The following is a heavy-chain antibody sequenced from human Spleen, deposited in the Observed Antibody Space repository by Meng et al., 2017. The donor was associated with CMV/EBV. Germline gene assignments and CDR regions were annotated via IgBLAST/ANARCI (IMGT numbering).Heavy chain of an antibody. D-gene: IGHD4-17*01. CDR3: AREGGYGLFDY. V-gene: IGHV6-1*01. CDR2: TYYRSKWYN. J-gene: IGHJ4*02. Sequence: LRLSCVISGDSVSSNSAVWSWIRQSPSRGLEWLGRTYYRSKWYNDYAVSVKSRITINPDTSKNQFSLQLNSVTPEDTAVYYCAREGGYGLFDYWGQGTLVTVSS. CDR1: GDSVSSNSAV.